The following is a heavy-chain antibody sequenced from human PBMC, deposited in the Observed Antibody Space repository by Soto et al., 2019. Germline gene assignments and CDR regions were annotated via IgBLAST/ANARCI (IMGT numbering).Heavy chain of an antibody. Sequence: GASVKVSCKASGCTFSSYAISWVRQAPGQGLEWMGGIIPIFGTANYAQKFQGRVTITADESTSTAYMELSSLRSEDTAVYYCASGGNDILTGYGMDVWGQGTTVTVSS. CDR2: IIPIFGTA. D-gene: IGHD3-9*01. V-gene: IGHV1-69*13. J-gene: IGHJ6*02. CDR1: GCTFSSYA. CDR3: ASGGNDILTGYGMDV.